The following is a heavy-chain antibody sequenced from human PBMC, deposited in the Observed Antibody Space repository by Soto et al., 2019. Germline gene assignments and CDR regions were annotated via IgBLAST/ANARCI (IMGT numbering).Heavy chain of an antibody. Sequence: QVQLQQSGPGLVKPSQTLSLTCAISGDSVSSNDAVWNWIRQSPSRGLEWLGRTYYRSIWQTEYAVSVKGRRTINPDACKRKFALKLNSVTPDDTAMYDCARLVGNSWLDHWGQGTLVTVSA. CDR3: ARLVGNSWLDH. CDR2: TYYRSIWQT. V-gene: IGHV6-1*01. J-gene: IGHJ5*02. D-gene: IGHD6-6*01. CDR1: GDSVSSNDAV.